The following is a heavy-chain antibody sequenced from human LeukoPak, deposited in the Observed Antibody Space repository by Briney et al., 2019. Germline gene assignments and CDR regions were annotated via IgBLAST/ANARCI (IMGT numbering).Heavy chain of an antibody. Sequence: TGGSLRLSCAASGFTFSSYGMHWVRQAPGKGLEWVAFIRYDGSNKYYADSVKGRFTISRDNSKNTLYLQMNSLRAEDTAVYYCAKEARAFTMVRGLDYWGQGTLVTVSS. J-gene: IGHJ4*02. V-gene: IGHV3-30*02. D-gene: IGHD3-10*01. CDR1: GFTFSSYG. CDR2: IRYDGSNK. CDR3: AKEARAFTMVRGLDY.